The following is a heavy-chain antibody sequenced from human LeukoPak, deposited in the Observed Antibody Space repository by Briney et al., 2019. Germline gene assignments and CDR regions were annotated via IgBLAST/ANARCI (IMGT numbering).Heavy chain of an antibody. CDR1: GFTFSSYA. J-gene: IGHJ4*02. CDR2: ISGSGGST. Sequence: PGGSLRLSCAASGFTFSSYAMSWVRQAPGKGLEWVSAISGSGGSTYYADSVKVRFTISRDNSKNTLYLQMNSLRAEDTAVYYCAKVYYYSSAYGYWGQGTLVTVSS. CDR3: AKVYYYSSAYGY. V-gene: IGHV3-23*01. D-gene: IGHD3-22*01.